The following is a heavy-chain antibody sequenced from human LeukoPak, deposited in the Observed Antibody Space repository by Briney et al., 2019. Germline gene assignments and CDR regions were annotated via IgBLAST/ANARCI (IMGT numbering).Heavy chain of an antibody. V-gene: IGHV4-59*01. CDR3: ARDVPHYDYVWGSYRYSNHFDY. D-gene: IGHD3-16*02. Sequence: SETLSLTCTVSTGSISSYYWNWIRQPPGKGLEWIGYIFYSGSTNYNPSLKSRVTISVDTSKNQFSPKLSSVTAADTAVYYCARDVPHYDYVWGSYRYSNHFDYWGQGTLVTVSS. CDR1: TGSISSYY. J-gene: IGHJ4*02. CDR2: IFYSGST.